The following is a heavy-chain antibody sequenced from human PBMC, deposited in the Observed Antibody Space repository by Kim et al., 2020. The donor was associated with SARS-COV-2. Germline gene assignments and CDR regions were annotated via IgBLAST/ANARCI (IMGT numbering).Heavy chain of an antibody. CDR3: ARAPGYYDFWSGYFPTDYYYYYYGMDV. CDR2: ISYDGSNK. D-gene: IGHD3-3*01. J-gene: IGHJ6*02. CDR1: GFTFSSYA. Sequence: GGSLRLSCAASGFTFSSYAMHWVRQAPGKGLEWVAVISYDGSNKYYADSVKGRFTTSRDNSKNTLYLQMNSLRAEDTAVYYCARAPGYYDFWSGYFPTDYYYYYYGMDVWGQGATVTVSS. V-gene: IGHV3-30*04.